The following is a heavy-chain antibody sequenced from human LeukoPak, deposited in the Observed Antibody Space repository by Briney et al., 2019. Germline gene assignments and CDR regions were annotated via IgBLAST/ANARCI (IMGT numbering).Heavy chain of an antibody. CDR3: ARDRQWLLTYGMDV. J-gene: IGHJ6*02. Sequence: GGSLRLSCAASGFTFSSYSMNWVRQAPGKGLEWVSYISSSGSTIYYADSVKGRFTISRDNAKNSLYLQMNSLRAEDTAVYYCARDRQWLLTYGMDVWGQGTTVTVSS. CDR1: GFTFSSYS. V-gene: IGHV3-48*04. D-gene: IGHD6-19*01. CDR2: ISSSGSTI.